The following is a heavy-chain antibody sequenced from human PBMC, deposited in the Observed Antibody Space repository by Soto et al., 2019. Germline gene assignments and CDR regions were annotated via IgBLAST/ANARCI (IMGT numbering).Heavy chain of an antibody. CDR3: ARSLKRADAFDV. CDR2: INPNSGAT. CDR1: GYTFTGYY. Sequence: AAVKVSCKASGYTFTGYYMHWVRQAPGQGLEWMGWINPNSGATSYAQKFQGRVTMTRDTSITTAYMELSRLRSDDTAMYYCARSLKRADAFDVWGQGTMVTVSS. V-gene: IGHV1-2*02. J-gene: IGHJ3*01.